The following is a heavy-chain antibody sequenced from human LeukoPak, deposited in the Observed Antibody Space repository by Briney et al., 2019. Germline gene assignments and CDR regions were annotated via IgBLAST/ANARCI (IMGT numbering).Heavy chain of an antibody. Sequence: GGSLRLSCAASGFTFGSYAMHWVRQAPGKGLEWVAVIVHDETNRFYADSVRGRLTISRDNSINTLYLRMNSLRPEDTAVYFCARDLLPGAPDYFDYWGQGTLVTVSS. CDR3: ARDLLPGAPDYFDY. D-gene: IGHD2-2*01. V-gene: IGHV3-30*04. CDR1: GFTFGSYA. J-gene: IGHJ4*02. CDR2: IVHDETNR.